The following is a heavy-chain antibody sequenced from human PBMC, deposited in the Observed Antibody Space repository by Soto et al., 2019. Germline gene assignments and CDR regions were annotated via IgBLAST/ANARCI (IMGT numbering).Heavy chain of an antibody. CDR1: GYTFTSYY. CDR3: ASAGSGAVYGMDV. V-gene: IGHV1-46*01. CDR2: INPSGGST. D-gene: IGHD3-10*01. J-gene: IGHJ6*02. Sequence: ASVKVSCKASGYTFTSYYMHWVRQAPGQGLEWMGIINPSGGSTSYAQKFRGRVTMTRDTSTSTVYMELSSLRSEDTAVYYCASAGSGAVYGMDVWGQGTTVTVSS.